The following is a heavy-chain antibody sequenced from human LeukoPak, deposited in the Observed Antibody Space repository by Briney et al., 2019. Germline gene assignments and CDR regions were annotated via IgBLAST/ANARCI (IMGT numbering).Heavy chain of an antibody. V-gene: IGHV6-1*01. CDR3: ARVEYDSSGYYYYGMDV. D-gene: IGHD3-22*01. Sequence: SQTLSLTCAISGDSVSSSSAAWNWIRQSPSRGLEWLGRTYYRSKWYNDYAASVKSRITINPDTSKNQISLQLNSVTPEDTAVYYCARVEYDSSGYYYYGMDVWGQGTTVTVSS. CDR1: GDSVSSSSAA. CDR2: TYYRSKWYN. J-gene: IGHJ6*02.